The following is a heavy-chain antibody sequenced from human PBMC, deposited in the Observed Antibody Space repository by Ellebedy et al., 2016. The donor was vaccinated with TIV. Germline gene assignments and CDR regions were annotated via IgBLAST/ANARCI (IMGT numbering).Heavy chain of an antibody. CDR1: GDSISSSSDY. Sequence: SETLSLTXSVSGDSISSSSDYWVWIRRPPGKGPEWIGTISNRDRTDYNPSLKSRVFILVDASKNQFFLKLTSVTAADTAVYYCATFNQYYTYLGVWGKGTTVIVSS. CDR2: ISNRDRT. J-gene: IGHJ6*03. CDR3: ATFNQYYTYLGV. V-gene: IGHV4-39*01. D-gene: IGHD1-14*01.